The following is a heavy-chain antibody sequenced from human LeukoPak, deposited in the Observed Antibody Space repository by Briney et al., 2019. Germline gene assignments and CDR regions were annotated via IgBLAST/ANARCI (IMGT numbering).Heavy chain of an antibody. CDR3: ARAIRLPPNYYYYMDV. V-gene: IGHV1-46*01. Sequence: ASVKVSCKASGYTFTSYYMHWVRQAPGQGLEWMGIINPSGGSTSYAQKFQGRVTMTRDMSTSTVYMELSSLRSEDTAVYYCARAIRLPPNYYYYMDVWGKGTTVTVSS. CDR2: INPSGGST. CDR1: GYTFTSYY. D-gene: IGHD2-2*02. J-gene: IGHJ6*03.